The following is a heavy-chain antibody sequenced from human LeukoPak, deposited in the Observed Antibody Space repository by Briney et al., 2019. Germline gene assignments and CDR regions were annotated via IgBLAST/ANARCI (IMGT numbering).Heavy chain of an antibody. CDR3: ARDPQDISRWANAFDI. J-gene: IGHJ3*02. CDR1: GFTFSSYW. D-gene: IGHD2-15*01. V-gene: IGHV3-30*03. CDR2: MSYDGSKK. Sequence: GGSLRLSCAASGFTFSSYWMSWVRQAPGKALEWVAFMSYDGSKKYGDSVKGRFTISRDNARNTLHLQMNGLRPDDTAVYYCARDPQDISRWANAFDIWGQGTLVTVSS.